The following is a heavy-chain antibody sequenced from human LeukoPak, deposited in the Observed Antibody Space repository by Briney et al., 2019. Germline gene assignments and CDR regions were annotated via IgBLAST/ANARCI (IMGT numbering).Heavy chain of an antibody. CDR2: TYYRSKWYN. J-gene: IGHJ3*02. D-gene: IGHD6-19*01. Sequence: SQTLSLTCAISGDSVSSNSAAWNWIRQSPSRGLEWLGRTYYRSKWYNDYAVSVKSRITINPDTSKNQFSLQLNSVTPEDAAVYYCARGASVAGNRAFDIWGQGTMVTVSS. V-gene: IGHV6-1*01. CDR1: GDSVSSNSAA. CDR3: ARGASVAGNRAFDI.